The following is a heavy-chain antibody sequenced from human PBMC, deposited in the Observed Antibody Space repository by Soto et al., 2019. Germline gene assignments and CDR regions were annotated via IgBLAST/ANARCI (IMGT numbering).Heavy chain of an antibody. Sequence: QVQLQESGPGLVKPSQTLSLTCTVSGGSISSGGYYWSWIRQHPGKGLEWIGYIYYTGSAYYNPSLKSRVTISVDTSNHQFSLKLSSVTAEDTAVYYCAREAYYYDSSGYFSKYFDSWGQGTLVTVSS. CDR2: IYYTGSA. D-gene: IGHD3-22*01. CDR3: AREAYYYDSSGYFSKYFDS. CDR1: GGSISSGGYY. V-gene: IGHV4-31*03. J-gene: IGHJ4*02.